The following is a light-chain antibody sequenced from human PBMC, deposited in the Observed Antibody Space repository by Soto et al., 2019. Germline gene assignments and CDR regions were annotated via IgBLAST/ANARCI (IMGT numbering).Light chain of an antibody. CDR3: CSFALRSTLI. J-gene: IGLJ2*01. CDR1: SSDVGNYNL. Sequence: QSALTQPASVSGSPGQSITISCTGTSSDVGNYNLVSWYQQYPGKAPKLMIYEAGKRPSGVSNRFSGSKSGNTASLTISGLQAEDEADYYCCSFALRSTLIFGGGTKVTVL. V-gene: IGLV2-23*01. CDR2: EAG.